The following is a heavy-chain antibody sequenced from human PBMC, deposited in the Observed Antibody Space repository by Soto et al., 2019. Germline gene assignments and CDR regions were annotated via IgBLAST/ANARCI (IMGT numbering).Heavy chain of an antibody. CDR2: IISNTDGGTI. CDR3: STEFEDLYFFDY. CDR1: GFIFTNAW. V-gene: IGHV3-15*01. Sequence: EVQPVESGGGVVKPGGSLRLSCAGSGFIFTNAWMSWVRQAPGKGLEWVGRIISNTDGGTIDYAAPVKGRFIISRDDSKNTLYLQMNSLKIEDTGVYYCSTEFEDLYFFDYWGLGTQVTVSS. J-gene: IGHJ4*02.